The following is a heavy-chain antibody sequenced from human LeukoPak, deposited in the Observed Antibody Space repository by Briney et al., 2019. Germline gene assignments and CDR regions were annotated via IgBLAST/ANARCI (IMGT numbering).Heavy chain of an antibody. CDR1: GGSISSGDYY. CDR2: IYYSGST. CDR3: ARETADFWSGYYYYFDY. V-gene: IGHV4-31*03. J-gene: IGHJ4*02. D-gene: IGHD3-3*01. Sequence: SQTLSLTCTVSGGSISSGDYYWSWIRQHPGKGLEWIGYIYYSGSTYYNPSLKSRVTISVDTSKNQFSLKLSSVTAADTAVYYCARETADFWSGYYYYFDYWGQGTLVTVSS.